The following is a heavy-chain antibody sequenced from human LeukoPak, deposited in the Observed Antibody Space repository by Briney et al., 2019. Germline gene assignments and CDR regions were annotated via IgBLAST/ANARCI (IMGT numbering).Heavy chain of an antibody. J-gene: IGHJ6*02. CDR1: GFTFSSYA. Sequence: GGSLRLSCSASGFTFSSYAMRWFPPAPGQGLEGVSGISGTGGNTYYTDSVKGRFTISRDNSKNTLYLQMNSLRAEDTAVFYCAKDREYSGSYRPGPTRYYYGMDVWGQGTTVTVS. V-gene: IGHV3-23*01. CDR3: AKDREYSGSYRPGPTRYYYGMDV. CDR2: ISGTGGNT. D-gene: IGHD1-26*01.